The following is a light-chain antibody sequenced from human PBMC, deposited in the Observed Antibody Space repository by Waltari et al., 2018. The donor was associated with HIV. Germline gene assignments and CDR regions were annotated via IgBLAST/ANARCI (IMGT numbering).Light chain of an antibody. Sequence: DIQMTQSPTSLSAYVGETVIITCRASQSISTYLNWYQKKGGKAPKLLIFGSSNLQSGVPARFSGSGSGTEFTLIITSLQPEDFASYFCQQSYSVPWTFGQGTKIEV. CDR1: QSISTY. CDR3: QQSYSVPWT. V-gene: IGKV1-39*01. J-gene: IGKJ1*01. CDR2: GSS.